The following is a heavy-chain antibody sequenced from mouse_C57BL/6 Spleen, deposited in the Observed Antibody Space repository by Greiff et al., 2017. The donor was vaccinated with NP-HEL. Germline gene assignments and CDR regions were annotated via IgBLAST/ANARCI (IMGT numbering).Heavy chain of an antibody. Sequence: VHVKQSGPELVKPGASVKISCKASGYSFTDYNMNWVKQSNGKSLEWIGVINPNYGTTSYNQKFKGKATLTVDQSSSTAYMQLNSLTSEDSAVYYCARDDGYHQAWFAYWGQGTLVTVSA. J-gene: IGHJ3*01. V-gene: IGHV1-39*01. CDR2: INPNYGTT. D-gene: IGHD2-3*01. CDR1: GYSFTDYN. CDR3: ARDDGYHQAWFAY.